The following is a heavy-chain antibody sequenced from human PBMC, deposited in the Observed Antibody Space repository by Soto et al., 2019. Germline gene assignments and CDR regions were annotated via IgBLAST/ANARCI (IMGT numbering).Heavy chain of an antibody. CDR2: ISNDGAHT. CDR1: GFTFSNYA. CDR3: ARRGYGSRWPNVYMDV. V-gene: IGHV3-64*01. Sequence: EAQLVESGGGLVQPGGSLRLSCAASGFTFSNYAMHWVRQAPGKGLEYVSGISNDGAHTDYAKSVKGRFTLSRDNSENTLYLQMGSLRAEDMALYYCARRGYGSRWPNVYMDVWGKGTTVTVSS. J-gene: IGHJ6*03. D-gene: IGHD6-13*01.